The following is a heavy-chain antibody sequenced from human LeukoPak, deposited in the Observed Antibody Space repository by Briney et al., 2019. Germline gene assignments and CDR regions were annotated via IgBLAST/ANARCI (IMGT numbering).Heavy chain of an antibody. J-gene: IGHJ4*02. V-gene: IGHV3-21*04. Sequence: GGSLRLSCVASGITFRIYGMHWVRQAPGKGLEWVSSISYTGTYIYYADSVKGRFTISRDNAQNSLYLQMNSLRAEDTAIYYCVRDRGTYRPIDYWGQGTLVTVSS. CDR2: ISYTGTYI. CDR1: GITFRIYG. D-gene: IGHD1-26*01. CDR3: VRDRGTYRPIDY.